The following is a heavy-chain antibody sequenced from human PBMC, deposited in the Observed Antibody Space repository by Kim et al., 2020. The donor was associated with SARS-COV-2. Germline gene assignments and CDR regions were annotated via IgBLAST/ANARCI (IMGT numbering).Heavy chain of an antibody. J-gene: IGHJ4*02. V-gene: IGHV4-34*09. CDR3: ARVGELERRYDY. Sequence: NYNPSLKSRVTISVDTSKNQFSLKLSSVTAADTAVYYCARVGELERRYDYWGQGTLVTVSS. D-gene: IGHD1-1*01.